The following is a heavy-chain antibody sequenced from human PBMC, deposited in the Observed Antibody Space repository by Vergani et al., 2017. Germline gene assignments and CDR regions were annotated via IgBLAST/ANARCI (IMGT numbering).Heavy chain of an antibody. J-gene: IGHJ3*02. CDR1: VGTFSSYA. V-gene: IGHV1-69*12. CDR3: ARAVVGTISIVVVPAAKPQAFDI. CDR2: IIPIFGTA. D-gene: IGHD2-2*01. Sequence: QFQLVQSGAEVKKPGSSVTVSCKASVGTFSSYAISWVRPAPGQGLEWMGGIIPIFGTANYAQKFQGRVTITADESPSTAYMELSSLRSEDTAVYYCARAVVGTISIVVVPAAKPQAFDIWGQGTMVTVSS.